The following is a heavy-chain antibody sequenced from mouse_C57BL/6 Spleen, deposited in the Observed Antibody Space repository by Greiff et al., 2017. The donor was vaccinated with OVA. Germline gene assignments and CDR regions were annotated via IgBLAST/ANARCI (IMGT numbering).Heavy chain of an antibody. CDR3: TRSYGSPTWFAY. Sequence: QVQLQQPGTELVKPGASVTLSCKASGYTFTDYEMHWVKQTPVHGLEWIGAIDPETGGTAYNQKFKGKAILTADKSSSTAYMELRSLTSEDSAVYYCTRSYGSPTWFAYWGQGTLVTVSA. V-gene: IGHV1-15*01. CDR1: GYTFTDYE. J-gene: IGHJ3*01. CDR2: IDPETGGT. D-gene: IGHD1-1*01.